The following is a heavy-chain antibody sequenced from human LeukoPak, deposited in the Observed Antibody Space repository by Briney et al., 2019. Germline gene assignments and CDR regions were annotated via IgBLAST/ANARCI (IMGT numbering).Heavy chain of an antibody. D-gene: IGHD6-13*01. CDR1: GFTFSSYG. CDR2: IWYDGSSK. CDR3: ASGGKYSSSWNLVY. V-gene: IGHV3-33*08. J-gene: IGHJ4*02. Sequence: GGSLRLSCAASGFTFSSYGMHWVRQAPGKGLEWVADIWYDGSSKYYADSVKRRFTISRDNSKNTLYLQMNTLRAEDTAVYYCASGGKYSSSWNLVYWGQGTLVTVSS.